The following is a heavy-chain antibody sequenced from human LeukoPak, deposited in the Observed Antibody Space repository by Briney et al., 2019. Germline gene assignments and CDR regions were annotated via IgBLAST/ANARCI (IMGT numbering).Heavy chain of an antibody. V-gene: IGHV3-21*01. CDR2: ISTSSSYI. Sequence: RGSLRLSCAASGFTFSSYNMNWVRQAPGKGLEWVSFISTSSSYIYYADSVKGRFTISRDNAKNSLYLQMYSLRPEDTAVYYCAREQTRGGDLDYWGQGALVTVSS. D-gene: IGHD2-21*02. CDR3: AREQTRGGDLDY. J-gene: IGHJ4*02. CDR1: GFTFSSYN.